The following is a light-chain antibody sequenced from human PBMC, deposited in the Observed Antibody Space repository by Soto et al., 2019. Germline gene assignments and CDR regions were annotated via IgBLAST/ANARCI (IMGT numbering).Light chain of an antibody. Sequence: QSVLTQPPSASGTPGQRVTISCSGSSSNIGSRYVYWYQQLPGTAPKLLIYNSNQRPSRVPDRFSGSKSGISASLAISGLRSEDEADYYCAARDDSLSVPVFGGGTKLTVL. CDR1: SSNIGSRY. V-gene: IGLV1-47*01. J-gene: IGLJ2*01. CDR3: AARDDSLSVPV. CDR2: NSN.